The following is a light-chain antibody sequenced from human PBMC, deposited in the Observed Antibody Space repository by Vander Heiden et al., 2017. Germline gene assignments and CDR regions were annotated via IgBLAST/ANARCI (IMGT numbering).Light chain of an antibody. V-gene: IGKV1-5*03. CDR3: QQYNSYPWT. Sequence: DIPMTHSPSTLSPSAGDRVTITCRASQSIYSWLAWYQQEPGKAPKLLIYKASTLESGVPSRFSGSGSGTEFTLTISSLQPDDVATYYCQQYNSYPWTFGQGTKVEIK. CDR2: KAS. J-gene: IGKJ1*01. CDR1: QSIYSW.